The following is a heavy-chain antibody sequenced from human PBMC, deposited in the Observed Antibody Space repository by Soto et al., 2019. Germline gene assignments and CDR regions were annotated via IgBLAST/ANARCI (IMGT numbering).Heavy chain of an antibody. CDR1: GGSVSTYS. CDR3: AREFMEYISQTSWFDP. J-gene: IGHJ5*02. CDR2: IIPILGTT. V-gene: IGHV1-69*13. D-gene: IGHD3-3*02. Sequence: ASVKVSCKASGGSVSTYSISWVRQAPGQGLEWMGGIIPILGTTNYAQKFRGRVSISADESTSTVYMELSSLRFEDTATYYCAREFMEYISQTSWFDPWGQGTLVTVSS.